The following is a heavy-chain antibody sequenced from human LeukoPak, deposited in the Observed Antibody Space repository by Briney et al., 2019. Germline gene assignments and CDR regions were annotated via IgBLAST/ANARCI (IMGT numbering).Heavy chain of an antibody. CDR2: ISGSGGST. CDR1: GFTFSSYG. Sequence: GGSLRLSCAASGFTFSSYGMSWVRQAPGKGREWVSAISGSGGSTYYADYVKGRFTISRDNSKNTLYMQMNSLRAEETDVYYCAKGPTYYDYVWGSYRYGRRDFDYWGQGTLVTVSS. J-gene: IGHJ4*02. D-gene: IGHD3-16*02. CDR3: AKGPTYYDYVWGSYRYGRRDFDY. V-gene: IGHV3-23*01.